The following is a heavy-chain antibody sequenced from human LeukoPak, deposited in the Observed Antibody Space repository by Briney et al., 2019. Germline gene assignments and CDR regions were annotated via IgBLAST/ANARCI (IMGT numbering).Heavy chain of an antibody. D-gene: IGHD2-15*01. CDR2: IWYDGSNK. CDR1: GFTFSSYG. Sequence: PGRSLRLSCAASGFTFSSYGMHWVRQAPGKGLEWVAVIWYDGSNKYYADSVKGRFTISRDNSKNTLYLQMNSLRAEDTAVYYCAKGLGYCSGGSCYSRYYYDSSGYYHVEDYWGQGTLVTVSS. CDR3: AKGLGYCSGGSCYSRYYYDSSGYYHVEDY. V-gene: IGHV3-33*06. J-gene: IGHJ4*02.